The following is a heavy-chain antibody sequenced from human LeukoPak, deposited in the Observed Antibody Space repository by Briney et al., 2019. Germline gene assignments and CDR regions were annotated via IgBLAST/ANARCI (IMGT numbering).Heavy chain of an antibody. CDR3: ARRFSYYYYYMDV. CDR1: GFTFSSYG. Sequence: GGSLRLSCAASGFTFSSYGMSWVRQAPGKGLEWVSAISGSGGSTFYADSVKGRFTISRDNAKNSLYLQMNSLRAEDTALYYCARRFSYYYYYMDVWGKGTTVTVSS. D-gene: IGHD3-10*01. J-gene: IGHJ6*03. CDR2: ISGSGGST. V-gene: IGHV3-23*01.